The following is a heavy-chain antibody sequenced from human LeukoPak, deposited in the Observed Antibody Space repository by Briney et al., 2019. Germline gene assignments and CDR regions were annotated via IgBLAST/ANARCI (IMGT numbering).Heavy chain of an antibody. J-gene: IGHJ4*02. Sequence: GGSLRLSCEASGFSFSHSGMHWVRQAPGKGLDWITFIQYDGGNQYYADSVKGRFTISRDNAKNSLYLQMNSLRAEDMALYYCAKAAVAGPFFDYWGQGTLVTVSS. CDR1: GFSFSHSG. V-gene: IGHV3-30*02. CDR2: IQYDGGNQ. CDR3: AKAAVAGPFFDY. D-gene: IGHD6-19*01.